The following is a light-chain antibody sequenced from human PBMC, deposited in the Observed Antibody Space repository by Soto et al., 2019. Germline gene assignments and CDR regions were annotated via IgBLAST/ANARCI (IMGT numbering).Light chain of an antibody. Sequence: DIQMTRSPSTLSASVGERVTITCRASQSISSWLAWYQQKPGKAPKLLIYDASSLESGVPSRFSGSGSGTEFTRTISSLQPDDFATYYCQQYNSYLYTFGQGTKLEIK. J-gene: IGKJ2*01. CDR1: QSISSW. CDR3: QQYNSYLYT. CDR2: DAS. V-gene: IGKV1-5*01.